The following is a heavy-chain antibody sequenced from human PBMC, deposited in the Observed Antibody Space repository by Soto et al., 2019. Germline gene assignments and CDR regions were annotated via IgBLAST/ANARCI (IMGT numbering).Heavy chain of an antibody. V-gene: IGHV3-53*02. CDR3: ARNQPVTTLGY. J-gene: IGHJ4*02. Sequence: EVQLVETGGGLIQPGGSLRLSCAASGFTVSNNYMSWVRQAPGKGLECVSIIYSGGTTYYADSVRGRFTISRDHSKNTLYFKMNSLRADDTALYVCARNQPVTTLGYWGQGTLVTVSS. CDR1: GFTVSNNY. D-gene: IGHD4-17*01. CDR2: IYSGGTT.